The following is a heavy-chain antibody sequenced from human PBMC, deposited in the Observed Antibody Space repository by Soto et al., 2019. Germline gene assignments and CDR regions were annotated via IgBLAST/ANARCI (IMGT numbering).Heavy chain of an antibody. CDR3: ARVSGVPAAMVAYYYYMDV. CDR1: GYTLTSYA. Sequence: ASVKVSCKASGYTLTSYAMHWVRQAPGQRLEWMGWINAGNGNTKYSQKFQGRVTITRDTSASTAYMELSSLKSEDTAVYYCARVSGVPAAMVAYYYYMDVWGKGTTVTVSS. D-gene: IGHD2-2*01. CDR2: INAGNGNT. J-gene: IGHJ6*03. V-gene: IGHV1-3*01.